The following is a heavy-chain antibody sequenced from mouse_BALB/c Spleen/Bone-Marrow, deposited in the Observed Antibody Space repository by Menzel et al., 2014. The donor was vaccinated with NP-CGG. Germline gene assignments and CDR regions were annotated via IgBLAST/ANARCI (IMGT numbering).Heavy chain of an antibody. CDR3: AREVRRYFDV. Sequence: QVQLQQSGAELVRPGTSVKISCKASGYTFTNSWLGWVKQRPGHGLEWIGDIYPGGGYTKYNEKFKGKATLTADTSSSTAYRQLSSLTSEDSAVYFCAREVRRYFDVWGAGTTVTVSS. CDR1: GYTFTNSW. CDR2: IYPGGGYT. J-gene: IGHJ1*01. V-gene: IGHV1-63*02. D-gene: IGHD2-14*01.